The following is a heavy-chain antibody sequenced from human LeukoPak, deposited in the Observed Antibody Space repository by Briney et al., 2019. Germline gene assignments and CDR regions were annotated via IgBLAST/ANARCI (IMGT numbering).Heavy chain of an antibody. V-gene: IGHV1-2*02. CDR2: INPNSGGT. D-gene: IGHD5-12*01. CDR3: ARLLIVATGIEEASDY. Sequence: GASVKVSCKASGYTFTTYNINWVRQAPGQGLEWMGWINPNSGGTNYAQKFQGRVTMTRDTSISTAYMELSRLRSDDTAVYYCARLLIVATGIEEASDYWGQGTLVTVSS. CDR1: GYTFTTYN. J-gene: IGHJ4*02.